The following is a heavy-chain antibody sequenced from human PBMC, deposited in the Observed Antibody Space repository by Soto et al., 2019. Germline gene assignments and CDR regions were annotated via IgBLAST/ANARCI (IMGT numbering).Heavy chain of an antibody. CDR3: ARENPHRGVVVPAATSGAFDY. J-gene: IGHJ4*02. D-gene: IGHD2-2*01. CDR1: GGSISSYY. V-gene: IGHV4-59*01. CDR2: IYYSGST. Sequence: SETLSLTCTVSGGSISSYYWSWIRQPPGKGLEWIGYIYYSGSTNYNPSLKSRVTISVDTSKNQFSLKLSSVTAADTAVYYCARENPHRGVVVPAATSGAFDYWGQGTLVTVSS.